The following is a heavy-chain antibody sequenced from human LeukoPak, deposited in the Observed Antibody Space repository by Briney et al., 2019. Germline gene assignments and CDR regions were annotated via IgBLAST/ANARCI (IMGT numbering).Heavy chain of an antibody. J-gene: IGHJ4*02. CDR3: AREINSGSYYDPYYFDY. CDR1: GGSFSGYY. Sequence: PSETLSLTCAVYGGSFSGYYWSWIRQPPGKGLEWIGYIYYSGSTNYNPSLKSRVTISVDTSKNQFSLKLSSVTAADTAVYYCAREINSGSYYDPYYFDYWGQGTLVTVSS. V-gene: IGHV4-59*01. D-gene: IGHD1-26*01. CDR2: IYYSGST.